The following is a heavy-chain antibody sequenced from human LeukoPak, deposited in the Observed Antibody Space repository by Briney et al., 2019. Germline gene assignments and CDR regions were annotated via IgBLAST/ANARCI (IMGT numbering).Heavy chain of an antibody. J-gene: IGHJ6*04. D-gene: IGHD3-10*01. V-gene: IGHV3-53*01. CDR3: ARDYPTYYYGSGSYHYGMDV. CDR1: GFTVSSNY. CDR2: IYSGGST. Sequence: GGSLRLSCAASGFTVSSNYMSWVRQAPGKGLEWVSVIYSGGSTYYADSVKGRFTISRDNSKNTLYLQMNSLRAEGTAVYYCARDYPTYYYGSGSYHYGMDVWGKGTTVTVSS.